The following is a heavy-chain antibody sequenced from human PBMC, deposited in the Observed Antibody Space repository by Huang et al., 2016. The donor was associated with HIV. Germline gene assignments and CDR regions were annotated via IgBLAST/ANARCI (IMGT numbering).Heavy chain of an antibody. J-gene: IGHJ4*02. V-gene: IGHV4-59*11. CDR3: ARDHHDFWRGYRRMYFFDH. CDR1: GGSISTPY. CDR2: IDYRGST. Sequence: QVQLQESGPGLVKPSETLSLTCTVSGGSISTPYWSWIRQPPGKGLEWIGSIDYRGSTNYSPSLKSRVTILLDTSKTQFSLRVNSVTAADTAMYYCARDHHDFWRGYRRMYFFDHWGQGTLVTVSS. D-gene: IGHD3-3*01.